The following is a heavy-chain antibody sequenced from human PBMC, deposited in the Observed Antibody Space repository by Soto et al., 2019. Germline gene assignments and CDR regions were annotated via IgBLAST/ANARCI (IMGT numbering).Heavy chain of an antibody. D-gene: IGHD3-22*01. J-gene: IGHJ3*02. CDR2: TRNKANSYTT. V-gene: IGHV3-72*01. Sequence: PGGSLRLSCAASGFTFSDHYMDWVRQAPGKGLEWVGRTRNKANSYTTEYAASVKGRFTISRDDSKNSLYLQMNSLKTEDTAVYYCARNYYDSSGYYYVHAFDIWGQGTMVTVSS. CDR3: ARNYYDSSGYYYVHAFDI. CDR1: GFTFSDHY.